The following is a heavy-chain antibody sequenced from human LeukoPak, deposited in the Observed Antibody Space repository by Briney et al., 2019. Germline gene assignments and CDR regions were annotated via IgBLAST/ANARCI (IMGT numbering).Heavy chain of an antibody. D-gene: IGHD3-3*01. V-gene: IGHV3-7*03. Sequence: PGGSLRLSCAASGFTFSSYWMSWVRQAPGKGLEWVANVKQDGSEKCYVDSVKGRFTISRDNAKNSLYLQMNSLRAEDTAVYYCASYDFWSGYSSGGFDYWGQGTLVTVSS. CDR3: ASYDFWSGYSSGGFDY. CDR2: VKQDGSEK. CDR1: GFTFSSYW. J-gene: IGHJ4*02.